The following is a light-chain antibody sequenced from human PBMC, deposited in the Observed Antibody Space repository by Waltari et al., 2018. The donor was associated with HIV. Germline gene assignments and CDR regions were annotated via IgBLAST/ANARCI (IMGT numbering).Light chain of an antibody. J-gene: IGLJ3*02. CDR1: TSNIGNDY. V-gene: IGLV1-51*01. CDR2: DNN. Sequence: QSVLTQPHSVSAAPGQKVTISCSGSTSNIGNDYVSWYQHVPGAAPRLLIYDNNKRPSGIPDRFSGSRSGTSATLGITGLQTGDEAHYYCGTWDRSLSAAVFGGGTKLTVL. CDR3: GTWDRSLSAAV.